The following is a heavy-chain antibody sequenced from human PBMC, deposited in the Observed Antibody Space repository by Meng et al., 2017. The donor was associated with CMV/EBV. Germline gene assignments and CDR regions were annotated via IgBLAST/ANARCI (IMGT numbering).Heavy chain of an antibody. J-gene: IGHJ3*02. D-gene: IGHD3-22*01. V-gene: IGHV1-2*02. Sequence: ASVKVSCKASGGTFSSYTISWARQAPGQGLEWMGWIDPNSGGTNYAQKFQGRVTMTRDTSISTAYMELSRLRSDDAAVYYCARASSGYGSAFDIWGQGTMVTVSS. CDR1: GGTFSSYT. CDR2: IDPNSGGT. CDR3: ARASSGYGSAFDI.